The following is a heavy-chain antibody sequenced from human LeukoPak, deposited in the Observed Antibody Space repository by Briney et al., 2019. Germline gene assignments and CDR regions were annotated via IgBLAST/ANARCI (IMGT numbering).Heavy chain of an antibody. D-gene: IGHD1-26*01. CDR1: GFTFSGSA. CDR2: IDKKDKGYATAI. J-gene: IGHJ5*02. Sequence: GGSLKLSCAASGFTFSGSAIHWVRQSSGKGLEWVGQIDKKDKGYATAIAYAASVKGRFTISRDDSINTAYLQMKSLKTEDTALYYCTRDSGTYNWFDPWDQGTLVTVSS. V-gene: IGHV3-73*01. CDR3: TRDSGTYNWFDP.